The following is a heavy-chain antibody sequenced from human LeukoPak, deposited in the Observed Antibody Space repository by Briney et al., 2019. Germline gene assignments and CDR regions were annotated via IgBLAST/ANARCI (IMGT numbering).Heavy chain of an antibody. Sequence: SVTVSCKASGGTFSSYAISWVRQAPGQGLEWMGGIIPIFGTANYAQKFQGRVTITADESTSTAYMELSSLRSEDTAVYYCARPYYYDSRGYDTWGQGTLVTVSS. J-gene: IGHJ4*02. D-gene: IGHD3-22*01. CDR2: IIPIFGTA. V-gene: IGHV1-69*13. CDR1: GGTFSSYA. CDR3: ARPYYYDSRGYDT.